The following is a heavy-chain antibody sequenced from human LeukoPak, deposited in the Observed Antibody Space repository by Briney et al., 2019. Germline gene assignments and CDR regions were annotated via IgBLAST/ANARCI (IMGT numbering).Heavy chain of an antibody. CDR3: ARDDCGDSLFGMDV. D-gene: IGHD4-17*01. CDR2: IWSDGSSK. Sequence: PGGSLRLSCAASGFTFSSYGMHWVRQAPGKGLEWVAVIWSDGSSKHYADSVKGRFTISRDNSKNTLYLQMTSLRAEDTAVYYCARDDCGDSLFGMDVWGQGTTVTVSS. J-gene: IGHJ6*02. V-gene: IGHV3-33*01. CDR1: GFTFSSYG.